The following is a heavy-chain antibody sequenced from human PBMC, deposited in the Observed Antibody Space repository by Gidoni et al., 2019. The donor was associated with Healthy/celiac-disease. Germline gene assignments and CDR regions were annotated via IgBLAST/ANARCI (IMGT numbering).Heavy chain of an antibody. CDR3: ARAQDTAMVTPYYYYGMDV. V-gene: IGHV1-69*01. CDR2: IIPICGTA. J-gene: IGHJ6*02. Sequence: QVQLVQSGAEVKKPGSSVKVSCKASGGTFSSYAISWVRQAPGQGLEWLGGIIPICGTANYAQKFQGRVTITADESTSTAYMELSSLRSEDTAVYYCARAQDTAMVTPYYYYGMDVWGQGTTVTVSS. CDR1: GGTFSSYA. D-gene: IGHD5-18*01.